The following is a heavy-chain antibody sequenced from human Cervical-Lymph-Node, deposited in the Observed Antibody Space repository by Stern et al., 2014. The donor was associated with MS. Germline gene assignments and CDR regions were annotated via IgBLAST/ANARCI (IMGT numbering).Heavy chain of an antibody. J-gene: IGHJ6*02. D-gene: IGHD6-13*01. CDR3: ARALAAALYAMDV. V-gene: IGHV1-46*01. Sequence: VQLVESGTEVKKPGASVKVSCKASGYTFTSYLMHWVRQAPGQGLAWMGIINPTGGSTSYAQKFQGRVTMTRDTSTRTVYMELSSLRSEDTAVYYCARALAAALYAMDVWGQGTTVTVSS. CDR1: GYTFTSYL. CDR2: INPTGGST.